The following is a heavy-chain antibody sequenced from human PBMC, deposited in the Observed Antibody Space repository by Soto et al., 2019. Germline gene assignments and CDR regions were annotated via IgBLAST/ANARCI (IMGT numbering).Heavy chain of an antibody. V-gene: IGHV3-7*01. CDR3: ARALNSSGWYLFGY. D-gene: IGHD6-19*01. CDR1: GFTFSSYW. CDR2: IKQDGSEK. J-gene: IGHJ4*02. Sequence: GGSLRLSCAASGFTFSSYWMSWVRQAPGKGLEWVANIKQDGSEKYYVDSVKGRFTISRDNAKNSLYRQMNSLRAEDTAVYYCARALNSSGWYLFGYWGQGTLVTVSS.